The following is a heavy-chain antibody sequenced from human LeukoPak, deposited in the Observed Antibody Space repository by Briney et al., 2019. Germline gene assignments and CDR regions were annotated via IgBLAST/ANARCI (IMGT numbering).Heavy chain of an antibody. D-gene: IGHD5-24*01. CDR1: GWSFSGYY. CDR2: INHSGST. J-gene: IGHJ4*02. V-gene: IGHV4-34*01. Sequence: SETLSLTCAVSGWSFSGYYWSWIRQPPGKGLEWIGEINHSGSTNYNPSIKSRVTISVDTSKNQFSLKLSSVTAADTAVYYCARRMATIRYFDYWGQGTLVTVSS. CDR3: ARRMATIRYFDY.